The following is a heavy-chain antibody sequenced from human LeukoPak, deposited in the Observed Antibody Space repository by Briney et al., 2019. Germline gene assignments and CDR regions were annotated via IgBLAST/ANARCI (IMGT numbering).Heavy chain of an antibody. CDR3: TRTYNIRYFDP. V-gene: IGHV3-33*01. CDR1: GFILSSYG. Sequence: GGSLRLSCAASGFILSSYGMHWVPQAPGGRREWGAVIWSEASNTYYVDSVKGLSTISRDHPRNTLYMQMNSLRADDPALFYCTRTYNIRYFDPWGQGTLVTVSS. J-gene: IGHJ5*02. D-gene: IGHD3-9*01. CDR2: IWSEASNT.